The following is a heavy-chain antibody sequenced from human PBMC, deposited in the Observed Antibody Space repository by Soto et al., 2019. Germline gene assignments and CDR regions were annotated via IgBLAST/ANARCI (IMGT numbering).Heavy chain of an antibody. J-gene: IGHJ4*01. CDR2: IFHSGTT. CDR3: ASENYYDGSGYYYYFDY. D-gene: IGHD3-22*01. Sequence: SETLSLTCAVSGYSISSGYSWGWIRQPPGKGLEWIGNIFHSGTTYYNPSLKNRVTISVDTSQNHFSLKLSSVTAADTAVYYCASENYYDGSGYYYYFDYWGHGTLVTVSS. V-gene: IGHV4-38-2*01. CDR1: GYSISSGYS.